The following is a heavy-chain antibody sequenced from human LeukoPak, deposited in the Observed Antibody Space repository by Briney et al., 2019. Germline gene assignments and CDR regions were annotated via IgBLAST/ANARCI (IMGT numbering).Heavy chain of an antibody. CDR2: IKQDGSEK. D-gene: IGHD1-26*01. V-gene: IGHV3-7*01. Sequence: GGSLRLSCAASGFTFSTYWMSWVRQAPGKGLEWVANIKQDGSEKYYLDSVKGRFTISRDNAKNSLYLQMNSLRAEDTAVYYCASYPYSGSYFFDYWGQGTLVTVSS. CDR3: ASYPYSGSYFFDY. CDR1: GFTFSTYW. J-gene: IGHJ4*02.